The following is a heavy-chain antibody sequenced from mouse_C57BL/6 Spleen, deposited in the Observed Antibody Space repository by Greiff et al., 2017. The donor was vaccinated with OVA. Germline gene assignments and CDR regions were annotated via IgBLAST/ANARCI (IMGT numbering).Heavy chain of an antibody. D-gene: IGHD2-4*01. CDR2: IYPRSGNT. CDR1: GYTFTSYG. Sequence: VQVVESGAELARPGASVKLSCKASGYTFTSYGISWVKQRTGQGLEWIGEIYPRSGNTYYNEKFKGKAKLTADKSSSTAYMELRSLTSEDSAVYFGAREGIYYDYDNYAMDYWGQGTTVTVSS. CDR3: AREGIYYDYDNYAMDY. V-gene: IGHV1-81*01. J-gene: IGHJ4*01.